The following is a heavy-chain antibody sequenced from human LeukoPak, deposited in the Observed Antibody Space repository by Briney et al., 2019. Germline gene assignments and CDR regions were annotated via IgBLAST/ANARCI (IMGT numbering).Heavy chain of an antibody. CDR2: FDPEDDAR. Sequence: ASVKVSCKVSGYTLSELSMHWVRQAPGKWLEWMGSFDPEDDARIYAQKFEGRVTMTEDTSTDTAYMELSSLRSEDTAVYYCATDWGGGSAYFYDAFDFWGQGTMVTVSS. V-gene: IGHV1-24*01. J-gene: IGHJ3*01. CDR3: ATDWGGGSAYFYDAFDF. D-gene: IGHD2/OR15-2a*01. CDR1: GYTLSELS.